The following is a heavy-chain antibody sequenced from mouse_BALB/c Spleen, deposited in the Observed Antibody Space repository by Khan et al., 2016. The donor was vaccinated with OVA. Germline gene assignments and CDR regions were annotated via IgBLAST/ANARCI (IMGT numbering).Heavy chain of an antibody. D-gene: IGHD1-1*01. CDR1: GYSITSDYA. J-gene: IGHJ2*01. CDR2: IKYSSNT. CDR3: AGSGTISTVVITDFDY. V-gene: IGHV3-2*02. Sequence: EVQLQESGPGLVKPSQSLSLTCTVTGYSITSDYAWNWIRQFPGNKLEWMGYIKYSSNTSYNPSLKSRFSITRNTSTNQFFLQLSSVTTEDTATYYCAGSGTISTVVITDFDYWGQGTTLTVSS.